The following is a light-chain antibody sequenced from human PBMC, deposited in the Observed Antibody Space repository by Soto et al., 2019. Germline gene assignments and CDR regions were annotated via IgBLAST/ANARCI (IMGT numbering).Light chain of an antibody. Sequence: EIVLTHSPDTLSLSPGERATLSCRASESVSNNYLALYQQKPGQAPRLVIYGASSRATGIPDRFSGSGSGTDFTLTISRLEPEDFAVYYCQQYSKSPLTFGQGTKVEIK. CDR1: ESVSNNY. CDR2: GAS. CDR3: QQYSKSPLT. V-gene: IGKV3-20*01. J-gene: IGKJ1*01.